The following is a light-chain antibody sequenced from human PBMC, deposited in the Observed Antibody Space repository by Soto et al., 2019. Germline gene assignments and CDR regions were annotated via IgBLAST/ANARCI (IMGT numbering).Light chain of an antibody. V-gene: IGLV2-8*01. CDR1: SSDVGGYNY. J-gene: IGLJ2*01. Sequence: QSALTQPPSASGSPGQSVTISCTGTSSDVGGYNYVSWYQQHPGKSPKLLIYEVTKRPSEAPDRFSGSQSGNTAALNVSARHADDGADSYCISYAGSAKIFGGGTELTV. CDR2: EVT. CDR3: ISYAGSAKI.